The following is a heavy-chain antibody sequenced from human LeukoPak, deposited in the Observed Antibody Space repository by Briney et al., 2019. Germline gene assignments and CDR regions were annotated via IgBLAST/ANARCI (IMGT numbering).Heavy chain of an antibody. V-gene: IGHV1-18*01. CDR1: DYTFTSYG. J-gene: IGHJ4*02. Sequence: VASVKVSCKASDYTFTSYGISWVRQAPGQGLEWMGWISAYNGNTNYAQKLQGRVTMTTDTSTSTAYMELRSLRSDDTAVYYCARGGMMDRPPYYFDYWGQGTLVTVSS. D-gene: IGHD3-16*01. CDR2: ISAYNGNT. CDR3: ARGGMMDRPPYYFDY.